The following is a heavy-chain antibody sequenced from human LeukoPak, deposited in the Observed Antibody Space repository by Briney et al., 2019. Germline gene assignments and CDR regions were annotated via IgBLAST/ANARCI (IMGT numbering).Heavy chain of an antibody. CDR3: ARPRPHSIYGDYDGIDY. D-gene: IGHD4-17*01. J-gene: IGHJ4*02. Sequence: SETLSLTCVVSGGSISDSFDHYWSWVRQPPGKGFEWIAEVHHTGRTIYSPSFAGRVTISPDTSKNQISLQLTSVTAADTAVYYCARPRPHSIYGDYDGIDYWGQGTLVTVSS. CDR1: GGSISDSFDHY. V-gene: IGHV4-4*02. CDR2: VHHTGRT.